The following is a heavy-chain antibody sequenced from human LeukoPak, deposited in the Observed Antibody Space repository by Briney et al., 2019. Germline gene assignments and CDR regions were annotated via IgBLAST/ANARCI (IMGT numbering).Heavy chain of an antibody. Sequence: SETLSLTCTVSGGSISGYFWSWIRQPPGKGLEWIGYIYYTGRINYNPSLKSRVTMSVDTSKNQFSLKLSSVTAADTAMYYCARGDGSPGTEIDYWGQGTLVTVSS. CDR2: IYYTGRI. D-gene: IGHD1-14*01. CDR1: GGSISGYF. CDR3: ARGDGSPGTEIDY. J-gene: IGHJ4*02. V-gene: IGHV4-59*01.